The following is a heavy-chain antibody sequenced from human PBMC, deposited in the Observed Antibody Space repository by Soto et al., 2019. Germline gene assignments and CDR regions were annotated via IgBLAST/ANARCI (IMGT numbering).Heavy chain of an antibody. J-gene: IGHJ4*02. CDR1: GFTFSSYS. D-gene: IGHD2-2*01. Sequence: GGSLRLSCAASGFTFSSYSMNWVRQAPGKGLEWVSYISSSSSTIYYADSVKGRFTISRDNAKNSLYLQMNSLRAEDTAVYYCARRDCSSTSCLFDYWGQGTLVTVSS. CDR3: ARRDCSSTSCLFDY. CDR2: ISSSSSTI. V-gene: IGHV3-48*01.